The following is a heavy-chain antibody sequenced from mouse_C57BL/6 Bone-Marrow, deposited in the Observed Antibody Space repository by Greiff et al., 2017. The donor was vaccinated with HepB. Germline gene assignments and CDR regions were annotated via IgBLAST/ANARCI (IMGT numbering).Heavy chain of an antibody. D-gene: IGHD1-1*01. J-gene: IGHJ1*03. CDR3: ARITTVVPRYFDV. CDR2: IDPSDSYT. Sequence: VQLQQSGAELVKPGASVKLSCKASGYTFTSYWMQWVKQRPGQGLEWIGEIDPSDSYTNYNQKFKGKATLTVDTSSSTAYMQLSSLTSEDSAVYYCARITTVVPRYFDVWGTGTTVTVSS. CDR1: GYTFTSYW. V-gene: IGHV1-50*01.